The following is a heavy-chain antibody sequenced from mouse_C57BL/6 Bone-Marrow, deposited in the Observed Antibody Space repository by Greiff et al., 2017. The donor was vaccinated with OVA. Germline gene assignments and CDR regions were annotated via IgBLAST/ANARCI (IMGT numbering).Heavy chain of an antibody. D-gene: IGHD1-1*01. V-gene: IGHV5-9-1*02. CDR2: ISSGGDYI. Sequence: EVMLVESGEGLVKPGGSLKLSCAASGFTFSSYAMSWVRQTPEKRLEWVAYISSGGDYIYYADTVKGRFTISRDNARNTLYLQMSSLKSENTAMYYSTKSTTVVATRCFAVWGTGTTVTVSS. CDR1: GFTFSSYA. CDR3: TKSTTVVATRCFAV. J-gene: IGHJ1*03.